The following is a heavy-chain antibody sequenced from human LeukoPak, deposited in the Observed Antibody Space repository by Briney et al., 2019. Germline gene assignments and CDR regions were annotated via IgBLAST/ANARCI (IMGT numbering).Heavy chain of an antibody. Sequence: SQTLSLTCTVSGGSISSGDYYWSWIRQPPGKGLEWIGYIYYSGSTYYNPSLKSRVTISVDTSKNQFSLKLSSVTAADTAVYYCARAGYSSGWYNYYFDYWGQGTLVTVSS. V-gene: IGHV4-30-4*01. CDR1: GGSISSGDYY. J-gene: IGHJ4*02. D-gene: IGHD6-19*01. CDR2: IYYSGST. CDR3: ARAGYSSGWYNYYFDY.